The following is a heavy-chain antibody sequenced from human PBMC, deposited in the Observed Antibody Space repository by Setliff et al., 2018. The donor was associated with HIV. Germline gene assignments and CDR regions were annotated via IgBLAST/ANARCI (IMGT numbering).Heavy chain of an antibody. V-gene: IGHV1-46*01. Sequence: ASLKVSCKASGYTFTSYHMYWVRQAPGQGLEWMGAINPSGGSTRYAQKFQGRVTMTRDTSTSTVYMELSSLRSEDTAVYYCARDLSISNPYYDILTGPGVYWGQGTLVTVSS. CDR1: GYTFTSYH. D-gene: IGHD3-9*01. J-gene: IGHJ4*02. CDR2: INPSGGST. CDR3: ARDLSISNPYYDILTGPGVY.